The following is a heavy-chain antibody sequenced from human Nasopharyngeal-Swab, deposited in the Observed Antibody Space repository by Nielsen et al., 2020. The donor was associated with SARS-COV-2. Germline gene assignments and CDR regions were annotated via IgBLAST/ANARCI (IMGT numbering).Heavy chain of an antibody. CDR3: ARHGAILTGYHIKVEDACES. J-gene: IGHJ3*02. CDR2: IYPGDSDT. Sequence: VRQMPGKGLEWMGIIYPGDSDTRYSPSFQGQVTISADKSISTAYLQWSSLKASDTAMYYCARHGAILTGYHIKVEDACESWGQG. V-gene: IGHV5-51*01. D-gene: IGHD3-9*01.